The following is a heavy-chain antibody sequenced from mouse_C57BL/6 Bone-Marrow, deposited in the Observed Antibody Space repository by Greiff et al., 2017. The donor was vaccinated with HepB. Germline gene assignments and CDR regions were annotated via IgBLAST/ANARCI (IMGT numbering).Heavy chain of an antibody. CDR3: ARKWGTFPANWYYFDY. V-gene: IGHV2-9-1*01. CDR2: IWTGGGT. D-gene: IGHD4-1*01. Sequence: VQLVESGPGLVAPSQSLSITCTVSGFSLTSYAISWVRQPPGKGLEWLGVIWTGGGTNYNSALKSRLSISKDNSKSQVFLKMNSLQTDDTARYYCARKWGTFPANWYYFDYWGQGTTLTVSS. J-gene: IGHJ2*01. CDR1: GFSLTSYA.